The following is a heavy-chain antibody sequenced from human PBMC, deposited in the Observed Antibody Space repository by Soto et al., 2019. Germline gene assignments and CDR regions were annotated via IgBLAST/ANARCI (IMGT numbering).Heavy chain of an antibody. J-gene: IGHJ4*02. Sequence: PGESLKTSCKVSGYSFTSYWIVWVLQMPGKGLEWMGIIYHGDSDTRYSPSFQGQVTISADKSISTAYLQWSSLKASDTAMYYCARSGIFGVVIAFDYWGQGTLVTVSS. CDR1: GYSFTSYW. V-gene: IGHV5-51*01. CDR2: IYHGDSDT. D-gene: IGHD3-3*01. CDR3: ARSGIFGVVIAFDY.